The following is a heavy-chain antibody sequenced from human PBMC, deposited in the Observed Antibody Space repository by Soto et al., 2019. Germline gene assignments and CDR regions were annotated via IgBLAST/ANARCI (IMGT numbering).Heavy chain of an antibody. CDR2: INPDTGTT. D-gene: IGHD6-13*01. V-gene: IGHV1-46*01. CDR3: ARVTDASSWNYAGFDT. J-gene: IGHJ4*02. CDR1: GYTFSSYY. Sequence: ASVKVSCKASGYTFSSYYMHWVLQAPGQGREWMGRINPDTGTTTYAQNFQGRVTMTRDTSTSTVYMELSSLRSDDTAVYYCARVTDASSWNYAGFDTWGPGTLVTVSS.